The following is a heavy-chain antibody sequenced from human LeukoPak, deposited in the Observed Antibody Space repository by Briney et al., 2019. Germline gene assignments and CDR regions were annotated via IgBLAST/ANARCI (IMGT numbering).Heavy chain of an antibody. CDR1: GDSISSGCYF. Sequence: TLSLICSVSGDSISSGCYFGSWSRQPGGEVLERIGRIYTSGSTSYNPSLQSRVTISVDKSNNQFSLKLSSVNAPDTALYYCERHRGVILDYWGQGTLVTVSS. V-gene: IGHV4-61*02. CDR3: ERHRGVILDY. J-gene: IGHJ4*02. CDR2: IYTSGST. D-gene: IGHD3-16*02.